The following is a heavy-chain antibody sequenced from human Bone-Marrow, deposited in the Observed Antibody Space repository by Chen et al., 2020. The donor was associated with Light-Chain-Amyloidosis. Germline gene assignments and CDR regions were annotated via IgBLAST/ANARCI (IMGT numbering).Heavy chain of an antibody. CDR1: GYTFTSYY. V-gene: IGHV1-46*01. CDR3: ARGGGSTIRRGGPDY. CDR2: INPSGGST. Sequence: GQLVQSGAEVKKPGASVKVSCKASGYTFTSYYMHWVRQAPGQGLEWMGIINPSGGSTSYAQKFQGRVTMTRDTSTSTVYMGLSSLRSEDTAVYYCARGGGSTIRRGGPDYWGQGTLVTVSS. D-gene: IGHD5-12*01. J-gene: IGHJ4*02.